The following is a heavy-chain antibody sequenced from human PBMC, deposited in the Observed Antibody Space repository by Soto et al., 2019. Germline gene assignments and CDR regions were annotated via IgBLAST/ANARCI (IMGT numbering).Heavy chain of an antibody. D-gene: IGHD2-15*01. Sequence: QVQLVESGGGVVQPGRSLRLSCAASGFTFNSYAMHWVRQAPGKGLEWVAVISYDGSNKYYADSVKGRFTISRDNSKNTLYLHMNSLRAEDTAVYYCARFKGCSDGSCYPYFDYWGQGTLVTVSS. CDR1: GFTFNSYA. V-gene: IGHV3-30-3*01. CDR3: ARFKGCSDGSCYPYFDY. J-gene: IGHJ4*02. CDR2: ISYDGSNK.